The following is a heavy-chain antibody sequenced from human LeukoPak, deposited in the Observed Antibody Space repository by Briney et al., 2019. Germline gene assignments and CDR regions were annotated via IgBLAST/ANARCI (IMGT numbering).Heavy chain of an antibody. CDR2: INPSGGST. Sequence: GASVKVSCKASGYTFTSYYMHWVRQAPGQGLEWIGIINPSGGSTSYAQKFQGRVTMTTDTSTTTAYMELTSLTSDDTAVYYCARDGTSTDDFWGQGTLVTVSS. V-gene: IGHV1-46*01. CDR1: GYTFTSYY. D-gene: IGHD1-26*01. J-gene: IGHJ4*02. CDR3: ARDGTSTDDF.